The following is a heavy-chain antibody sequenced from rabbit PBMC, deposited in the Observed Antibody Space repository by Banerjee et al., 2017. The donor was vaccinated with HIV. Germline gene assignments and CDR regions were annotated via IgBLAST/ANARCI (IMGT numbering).Heavy chain of an antibody. J-gene: IGHJ3*01. Sequence: QEQLVESGGGLVQPEGSLTLTCTASGFSLSGSYYMCWVRQAPGKGLEWIGCIHGGSSGVDYYASWAKGRFTISKTSSTTVTLQMTSLTAADTATHFCARCGSNGGCYMSLWGQGTLVTVS. V-gene: IGHV1S45*01. D-gene: IGHD1-1*01. CDR3: ARCGSNGGCYMSL. CDR1: GFSLSGSYY. CDR2: IHGGSSGVD.